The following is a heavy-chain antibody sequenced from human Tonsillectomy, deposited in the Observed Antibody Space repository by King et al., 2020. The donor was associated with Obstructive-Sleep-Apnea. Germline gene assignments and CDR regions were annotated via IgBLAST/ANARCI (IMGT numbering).Heavy chain of an antibody. CDR2: IIPMFATA. V-gene: IGHV1-69*01. CDR3: ARDATIDYYGSGSYYNGDFDY. D-gene: IGHD3-10*01. J-gene: IGHJ4*02. CDR1: GGTFNSYA. Sequence: QLVRSGAEVKKPGSSVKVSCKASGGTFNSYAISWVRQAPGQGLEWMGGIIPMFATANYAQKFQGRVSITADESTSTAYMELSSLRSEDTAVYYCARDATIDYYGSGSYYNGDFDYWGQGTLVTVSS.